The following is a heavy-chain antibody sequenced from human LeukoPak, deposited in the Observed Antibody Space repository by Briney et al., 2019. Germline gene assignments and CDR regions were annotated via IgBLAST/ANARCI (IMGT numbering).Heavy chain of an antibody. CDR1: GGSISSYY. D-gene: IGHD3-22*01. J-gene: IGHJ4*02. Sequence: SETLSLTCTVSGGSISSYYWSWIRQPPGKGLEWIGYIYYSGSTYYNPSLKSRVTISVDTSKNQFSLKLSSVTAADTAVYYCARGGGSSGYYYYWGQGTLVTVSS. CDR3: ARGGGSSGYYYY. V-gene: IGHV4-59*08. CDR2: IYYSGST.